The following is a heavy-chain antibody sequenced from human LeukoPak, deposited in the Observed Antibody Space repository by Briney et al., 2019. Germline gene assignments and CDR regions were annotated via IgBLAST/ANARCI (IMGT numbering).Heavy chain of an antibody. V-gene: IGHV4-34*01. D-gene: IGHD2-2*01. CDR2: INHSGST. CDR3: AAGCSSTSCFWFYYTDV. J-gene: IGHJ6*03. Sequence: SETLSLTCAVYGGSFSGFYWSWIRQPPGRGLEWIGEINHSGSTNYNPSLKSRLTISVDTSKNQFSLKLSSVTAADAAVYYCAAGCSSTSCFWFYYTDVWAKGTTVTVSS. CDR1: GGSFSGFY.